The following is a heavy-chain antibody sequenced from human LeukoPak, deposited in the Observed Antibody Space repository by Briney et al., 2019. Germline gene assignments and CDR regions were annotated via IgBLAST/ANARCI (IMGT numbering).Heavy chain of an antibody. CDR2: FYNSGRS. CDR3: AKTRSTSRQPNWFDP. V-gene: IGHV4-59*01. D-gene: IGHD2-2*01. Sequence: SETLSLTCTVSDDSISDYYRGWIRQPPGKGLEWIGYFYNSGRSTYNPSLKSRATISADTSKNHFSLKLNSVTTADTAVYYCAKTRSTSRQPNWFDPWGQGTLVTVSS. J-gene: IGHJ5*02. CDR1: DDSISDYY.